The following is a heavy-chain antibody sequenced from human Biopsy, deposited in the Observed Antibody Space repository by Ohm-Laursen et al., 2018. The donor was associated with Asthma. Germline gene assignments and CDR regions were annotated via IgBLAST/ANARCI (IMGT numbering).Heavy chain of an antibody. J-gene: IGHJ6*02. D-gene: IGHD3-10*01. CDR3: ARAVDYSHYYGIDV. CDR2: ISVYNGNT. Sequence: SVKVSCNTSGYTFNSAGITWARQPPGQGLEWMGWISVYNGNTKVAQKLQDRVTMITDTSTSTAYMELRSLRSDDTAVYFCARAVDYSHYYGIDVWGQGTTVTVS. CDR1: GYTFNSAG. V-gene: IGHV1-18*01.